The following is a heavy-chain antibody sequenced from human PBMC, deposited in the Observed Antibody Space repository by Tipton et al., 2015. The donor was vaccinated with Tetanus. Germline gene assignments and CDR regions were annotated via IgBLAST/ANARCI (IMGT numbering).Heavy chain of an antibody. Sequence: TLSLTCAVYGGSFSAYYWSWIRQSPGKGLEWIGEIYHSGTTNYNPSLKSRVTMSVDNSKNQFSLKLNSVTAADTAVYYCARESITIFGVVSIDYWGQGTLVTVSS. CDR2: IYHSGTT. J-gene: IGHJ4*02. CDR3: ARESITIFGVVSIDY. V-gene: IGHV4-34*01. CDR1: GGSFSAYY. D-gene: IGHD3-3*01.